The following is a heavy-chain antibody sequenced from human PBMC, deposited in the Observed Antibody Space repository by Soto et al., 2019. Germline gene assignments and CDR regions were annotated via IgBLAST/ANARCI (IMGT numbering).Heavy chain of an antibody. J-gene: IGHJ4*02. D-gene: IGHD3-16*01. CDR3: AHTPVGVMFFDY. CDR2: IYWDDDK. V-gene: IGHV2-5*02. CDR1: GFSLSTSGVG. Sequence: QITLKESGPTLVKPTQTLTLTCTFSGFSLSTSGVGVGWIRQPPGKALEWLALIYWDDDKRYSPSLRSRLTITKDTSKNQVLLTMTNMDPVDTATYYCAHTPVGVMFFDYWGQGTLVTVSS.